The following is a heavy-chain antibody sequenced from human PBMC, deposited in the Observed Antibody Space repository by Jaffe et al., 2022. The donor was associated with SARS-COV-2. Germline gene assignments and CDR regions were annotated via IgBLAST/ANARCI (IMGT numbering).Heavy chain of an antibody. Sequence: QVQLVQSGAEVKKPGASVKVSCKASGYTFTSYYMHWVRQAPGQGLEWMGIINPSGGSTSYAQKLQGRVTMTRDTSTSTVYMELSSLRSEDTAVYYCARGRQYYYDSSGPQDYWGQGTLVTVSS. CDR2: INPSGGST. CDR1: GYTFTSYY. CDR3: ARGRQYYYDSSGPQDY. D-gene: IGHD3-22*01. J-gene: IGHJ4*02. V-gene: IGHV1-46*04.